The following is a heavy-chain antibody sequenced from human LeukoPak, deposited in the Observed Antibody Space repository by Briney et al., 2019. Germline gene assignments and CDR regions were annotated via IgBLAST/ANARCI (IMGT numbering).Heavy chain of an antibody. V-gene: IGHV1-2*02. D-gene: IGHD7-27*01. Sequence: ASVKVSCKASGYTFTGYYMHWVRQAPGQGLEWMGWINPNSGGTNYAQKFQGRVTMTRDTSINTVYMEESGLTSDDTAVYYCARANWGLENWFDPWGQGALVTVSS. CDR2: INPNSGGT. CDR1: GYTFTGYY. CDR3: ARANWGLENWFDP. J-gene: IGHJ5*02.